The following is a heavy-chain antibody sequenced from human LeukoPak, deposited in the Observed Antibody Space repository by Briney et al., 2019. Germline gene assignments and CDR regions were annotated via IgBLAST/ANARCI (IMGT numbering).Heavy chain of an antibody. CDR1: GYTLTELS. D-gene: IGHD1-1*01. Sequence: ASVKVSFKVSGYTLTELSMHWVRQAPGKGREWRGGFDPEDGETIYSQKFQGRVTMTEDTSTDTAYMGLSSLRSEDTAVYYCATDRYLAGPVDWGQGTLVTVSS. V-gene: IGHV1-24*01. J-gene: IGHJ4*02. CDR3: ATDRYLAGPVD. CDR2: FDPEDGET.